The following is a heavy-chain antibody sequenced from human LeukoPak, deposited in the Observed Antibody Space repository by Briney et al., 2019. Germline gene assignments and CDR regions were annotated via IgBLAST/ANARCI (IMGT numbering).Heavy chain of an antibody. CDR2: IYYSGST. CDR3: ARDSPYGNYGYYYYGMDV. CDR1: GGSISSYY. V-gene: IGHV4-59*01. Sequence: SETLSLTCTVSGGSISSYYWSWIRQPPGKGLEWIGYIYYSGSTNCNPSLKSRVTISVDTSKNQFSLKLSSVTAADTAVYYCARDSPYGNYGYYYYGMDVWGQGTTVTVSS. J-gene: IGHJ6*02. D-gene: IGHD4-11*01.